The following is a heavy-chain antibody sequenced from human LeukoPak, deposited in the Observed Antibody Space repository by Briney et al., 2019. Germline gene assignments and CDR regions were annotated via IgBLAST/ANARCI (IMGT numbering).Heavy chain of an antibody. D-gene: IGHD2-2*01. Sequence: SETLSLTCAVYGGSFSGYYWSWVRQPPGRGREWVGEINHSGSTYYNTSLKSRVTISVDKSKNQFSLKLNSVTATDTAVYYCAKGYCSGTTCYDDRGAFDYWGQGTLVTVSS. CDR1: GGSFSGYY. CDR3: AKGYCSGTTCYDDRGAFDY. J-gene: IGHJ4*02. CDR2: INHSGST. V-gene: IGHV4-34*01.